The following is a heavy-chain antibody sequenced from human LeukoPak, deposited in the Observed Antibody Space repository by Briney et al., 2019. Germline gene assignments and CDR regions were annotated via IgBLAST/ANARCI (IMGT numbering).Heavy chain of an antibody. V-gene: IGHV3-21*01. CDR1: GFTFSSYS. J-gene: IGHJ4*02. Sequence: GGSLRLSCAASGFTFSSYSMNWVRQAPGKGLEWVSSISSSSSYIYYADSVKGRFTISRDNAENSLYLQMNSLRAEDTAVYYCAREEYDYVWGSYRYEGYWGQGTLVTVSS. CDR3: AREEYDYVWGSYRYEGY. CDR2: ISSSSSYI. D-gene: IGHD3-16*02.